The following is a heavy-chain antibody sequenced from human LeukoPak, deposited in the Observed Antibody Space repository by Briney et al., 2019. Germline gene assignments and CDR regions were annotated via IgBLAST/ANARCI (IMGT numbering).Heavy chain of an antibody. D-gene: IGHD6-13*01. V-gene: IGHV7-4-1*02. CDR2: INTNTGNP. Sequence: GASVKVSCKASGYSFTSYARNWVRQAPGQGLEWMGWINTNTGNPTYAQGFTGRFVFSLDTSVSTAYLQISSLKAEDTAVYYCARDFVSSWSFYWGQGTLVTVSS. J-gene: IGHJ4*02. CDR1: GYSFTSYA. CDR3: ARDFVSSWSFY.